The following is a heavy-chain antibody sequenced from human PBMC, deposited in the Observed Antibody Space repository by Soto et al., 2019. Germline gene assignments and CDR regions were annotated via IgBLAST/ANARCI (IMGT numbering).Heavy chain of an antibody. V-gene: IGHV4-59*08. CDR1: GGSISSYY. CDR3: ARLQDFDFWSGYVVPSRYYMDV. CDR2: IYYSGST. J-gene: IGHJ6*03. D-gene: IGHD3-3*01. Sequence: SETLSLTCTVSGGSISSYYWSWIRQPPGKGLEWIGYIYYSGSTNYNPSLKSRVTISVDTSKNQFSLKLSSVTAADTAVYYCARLQDFDFWSGYVVPSRYYMDVWGKGTTVTVSS.